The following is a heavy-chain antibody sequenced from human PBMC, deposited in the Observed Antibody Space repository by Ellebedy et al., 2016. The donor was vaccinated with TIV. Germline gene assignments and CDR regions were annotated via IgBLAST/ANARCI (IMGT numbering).Heavy chain of an antibody. CDR2: INQDGSDT. CDR1: GFTFNSYR. V-gene: IGHV3-7*01. J-gene: IGHJ3*02. Sequence: GESLKISCAASGFTFNSYRMTWVRQAPGKGLEWVANINQDGSDTYYVDSLRGRFTISRDNAKNSLYLLMNSLRGEDTAVYYCATDGSYGDYRSPTHAFVMWGQGTLVTVSS. D-gene: IGHD4-17*01. CDR3: ATDGSYGDYRSPTHAFVM.